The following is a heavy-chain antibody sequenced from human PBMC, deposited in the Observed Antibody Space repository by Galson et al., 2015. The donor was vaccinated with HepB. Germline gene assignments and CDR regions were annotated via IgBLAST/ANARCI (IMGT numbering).Heavy chain of an antibody. CDR2: ISSTSGNV. CDR1: GFTFDEYA. J-gene: IGHJ4*02. V-gene: IGHV3-9*01. CDR3: AKGTSAYSYIALFDS. Sequence: SLRLSCAASGFTFDEYAMFWVRQVPGKGLEWVSGISSTSGNVGYADSVKGRFAIFRDNAKNSLYLQMNSLRSDDTAFYYCAKGTSAYSYIALFDSWGQGTLVTGSS. D-gene: IGHD5-12*01.